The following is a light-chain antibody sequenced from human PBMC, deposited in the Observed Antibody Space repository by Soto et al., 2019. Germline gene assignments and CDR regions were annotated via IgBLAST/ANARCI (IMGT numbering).Light chain of an antibody. CDR3: QQRSNWPQT. CDR1: QSVSSSY. J-gene: IGKJ1*01. V-gene: IGKV3D-20*02. CDR2: GAS. Sequence: DIVLTQSPGTLSLSPGERATLSCRASQSVSSSYLAWYQQKPGQAPRLLIYGASNRATGIPDRFSGSGSGTDFTLTISSLEPEDFAVYYCQQRSNWPQTFGQGTKVDIK.